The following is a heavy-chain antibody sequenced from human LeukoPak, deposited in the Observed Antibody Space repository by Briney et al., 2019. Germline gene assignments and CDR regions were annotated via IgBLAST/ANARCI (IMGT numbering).Heavy chain of an antibody. CDR1: GGSISSSSYY. J-gene: IGHJ6*03. CDR3: AGHHYYDSSGYYKGLGYYYYMDV. V-gene: IGHV4-39*01. Sequence: SETLSLTCTVSGGSISSSSYYWGWIRQPPGKGLEWIGSIYYSGSTYYNPSLKSRVTISVDTSKNQFSLKLSSVTAADTAVYYCAGHHYYDSSGYYKGLGYYYYMDVWGKGTTVTISS. CDR2: IYYSGST. D-gene: IGHD3-22*01.